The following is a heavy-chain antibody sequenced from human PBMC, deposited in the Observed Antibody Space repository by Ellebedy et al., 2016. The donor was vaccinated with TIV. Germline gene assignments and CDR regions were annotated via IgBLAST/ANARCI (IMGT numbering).Heavy chain of an antibody. Sequence: GGSLRLSCAASGFTFSNAWMHWVRQVPGKGLVWVSRINSDGSITSYADSVKGRFTISRDNAKTTLYLQMNSLRAEDTAVFYCARDRDYADYPRFDPWGQGTLVTVSS. CDR3: ARDRDYADYPRFDP. CDR1: GFTFSNAW. D-gene: IGHD4-17*01. J-gene: IGHJ5*02. CDR2: INSDGSIT. V-gene: IGHV3-74*01.